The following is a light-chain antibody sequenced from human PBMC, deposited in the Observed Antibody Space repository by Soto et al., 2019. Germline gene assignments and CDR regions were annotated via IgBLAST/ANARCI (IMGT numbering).Light chain of an antibody. V-gene: IGLV2-23*02. Sequence: QSVLTQPASVSGSPGQSITISCTGTSSDVGSYNLVSWYQQHPGKGPKLMIYEDTKRPSGVSDRFSGSKSGNTASLTISGLQAEDEADYYCCSYVATSSFVFGGGTKLTGL. CDR1: SSDVGSYNL. CDR3: CSYVATSSFV. J-gene: IGLJ2*01. CDR2: EDT.